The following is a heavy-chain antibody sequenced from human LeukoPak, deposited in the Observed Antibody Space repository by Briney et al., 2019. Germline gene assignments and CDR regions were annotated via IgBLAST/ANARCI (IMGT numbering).Heavy chain of an antibody. V-gene: IGHV3-23*01. CDR2: ISSSAGST. CDR1: VFALSSYT. J-gene: IGHJ4*02. Sequence: PGGSLRLSCAASVFALSSYTMSSVCPAPGKGLECVSGISSSAGSTYYADSVKGGLSITRDNSKNTLYLQMNSRMAEDAAVYYCSKAGSRTTCRCFDYWGQGTLVTVSS. CDR3: SKAGSRTTCRCFDY. D-gene: IGHD2-15*01.